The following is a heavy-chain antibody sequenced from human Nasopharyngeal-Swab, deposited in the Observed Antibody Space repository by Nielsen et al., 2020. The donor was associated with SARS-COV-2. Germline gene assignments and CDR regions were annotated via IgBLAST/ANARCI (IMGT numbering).Heavy chain of an antibody. V-gene: IGHV3-23*01. CDR1: GFTFSSYS. D-gene: IGHD6-13*01. J-gene: IGHJ5*02. Sequence: GESLKISCAASGFTFSSYSMSWLRQAPGKGLELVSTITGNGDTTYYADSVKGRFTISRDNSENTVYLQMNSLRAEDTALYHCARPLSRDSTWTTEANWFDPWGQGTLVTVSS. CDR3: ARPLSRDSTWTTEANWFDP. CDR2: ITGNGDTT.